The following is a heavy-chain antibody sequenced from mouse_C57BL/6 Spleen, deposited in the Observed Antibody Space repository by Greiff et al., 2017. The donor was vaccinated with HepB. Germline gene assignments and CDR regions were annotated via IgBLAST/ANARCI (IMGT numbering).Heavy chain of an antibody. Sequence: EVKLEESGGGLVQPGGSLKLSCAASGFTFSDYYMYWVRQTPEKRLEWVAYISNGGGSTYYPDTVKGRFTISRDNAKNTLYLQMSRLKSEDTAMYYCARGGYSHYYAMDYWGQGTSVTVSS. CDR2: ISNGGGST. D-gene: IGHD2-3*01. V-gene: IGHV5-12*01. CDR1: GFTFSDYY. J-gene: IGHJ4*01. CDR3: ARGGYSHYYAMDY.